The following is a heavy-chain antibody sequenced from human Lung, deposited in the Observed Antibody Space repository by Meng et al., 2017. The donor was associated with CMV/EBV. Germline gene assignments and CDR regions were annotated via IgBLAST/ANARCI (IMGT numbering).Heavy chain of an antibody. D-gene: IGHD6-19*01. CDR1: GFTFSSFG. CDR2: IRYDGSNE. Sequence: GGSXRLXXATSGFTFSSFGMNWVRQAPGKGLEWVALIRYDGSNEYYADSVRGRFTISRDISKNTLYLEMNSLRLDDTAVYYCARDSSTGFYYFDYWGQGTLVXVSS. CDR3: ARDSSTGFYYFDY. J-gene: IGHJ4*02. V-gene: IGHV3-30*02.